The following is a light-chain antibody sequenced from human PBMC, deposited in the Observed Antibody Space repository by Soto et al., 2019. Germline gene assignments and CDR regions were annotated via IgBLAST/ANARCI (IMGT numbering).Light chain of an antibody. V-gene: IGLV2-14*01. J-gene: IGLJ1*01. CDR3: SSFSSSSTPYV. Sequence: QSALTQPSSVSGSPGESITISCTGTSTDVGGYKYVSWYQQHPGTAPKLMIFEVNGRPSGVSARFSGSKSGNTASLTISGLQPEDEADYYCSSFSSSSTPYVFGTGTQVTVL. CDR1: STDVGGYKY. CDR2: EVN.